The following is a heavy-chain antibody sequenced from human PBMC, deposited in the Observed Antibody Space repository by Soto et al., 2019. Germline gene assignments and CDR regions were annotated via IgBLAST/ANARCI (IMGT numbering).Heavy chain of an antibody. D-gene: IGHD3-3*01. J-gene: IGHJ6*02. Sequence: KTSETLSLTCTVSGGSISSGGYYWSWIRQHPGKGLEWIGYIYYSGSTYYNPSLKSRVTISVDTSKNQFSLKLSSVTAADTAVYYCGAIFGVVDYYGMDVWGQGTTVTVSS. CDR2: IYYSGST. CDR1: GGSISSGGYY. V-gene: IGHV4-31*03. CDR3: GAIFGVVDYYGMDV.